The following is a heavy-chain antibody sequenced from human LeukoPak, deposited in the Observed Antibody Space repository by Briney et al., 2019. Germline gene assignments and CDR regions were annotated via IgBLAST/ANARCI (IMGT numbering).Heavy chain of an antibody. CDR2: IKQDGSEK. CDR3: ASSIVLMVYAMGDDAFDI. CDR1: GFIFSSYW. V-gene: IGHV3-7*01. Sequence: GGSLRLSCAASGFIFSSYWMIWVRQAPGKGLEGVANIKQDGSEKYYVDSVKGRFTISRDNAKNSLYLQMNSLRAEDTAVYYCASSIVLMVYAMGDDAFDIWGQGTMVTVSS. J-gene: IGHJ3*02. D-gene: IGHD2-8*01.